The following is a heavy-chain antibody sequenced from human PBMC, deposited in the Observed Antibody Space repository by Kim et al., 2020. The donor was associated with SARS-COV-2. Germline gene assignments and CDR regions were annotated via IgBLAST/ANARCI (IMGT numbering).Heavy chain of an antibody. Sequence: GESLKISCKGSGYSFTSYWISWVRQMPGKGLEWMGRIDPSDSYTNYSPSFQGHVTISADKSISTAYLQWSSLKASDTAMYYCARSRVTRDGSGSYIGYWGQGTLVTVSS. CDR2: IDPSDSYT. D-gene: IGHD3-10*01. CDR1: GYSFTSYW. CDR3: ARSRVTRDGSGSYIGY. J-gene: IGHJ4*02. V-gene: IGHV5-10-1*01.